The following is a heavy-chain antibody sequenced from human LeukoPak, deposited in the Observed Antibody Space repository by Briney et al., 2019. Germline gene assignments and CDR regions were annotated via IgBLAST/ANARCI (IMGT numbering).Heavy chain of an antibody. CDR1: GFTFSSYA. CDR3: AKGSYYDSSGSFYFDY. J-gene: IGHJ4*02. V-gene: IGHV3-23*01. CDR2: ISGSGDNT. Sequence: GGSLRLSCVVSGFTFSSYAMSWVRQAPGKGLEWVSGISGSGDNTYYADSVKGRFTISGDNSKNTLYVQMNSLGTEDTAAYYCAKGSYYDSSGSFYFDYWGQGTLVTVSS. D-gene: IGHD3-22*01.